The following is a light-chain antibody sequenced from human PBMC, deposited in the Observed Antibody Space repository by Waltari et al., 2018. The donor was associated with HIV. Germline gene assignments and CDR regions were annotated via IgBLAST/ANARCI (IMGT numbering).Light chain of an antibody. V-gene: IGLV2-14*01. Sequence: QSALTQPASESASPGQQITISCTGTSRDVGGYYYVLWYQQTPGKAPKLMIYEVSNLPSGVSNRFSGSKSGNTASLTISGLQAEDEADYYCSSYTSSSSVVFGGGTKLTVL. CDR1: SRDVGGYYY. J-gene: IGLJ2*01. CDR2: EVS. CDR3: SSYTSSSSVV.